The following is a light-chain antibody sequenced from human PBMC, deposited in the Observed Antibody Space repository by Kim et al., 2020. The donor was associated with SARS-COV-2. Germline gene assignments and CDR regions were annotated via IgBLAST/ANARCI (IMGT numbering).Light chain of an antibody. CDR1: QDIGTD. Sequence: DIQMTQSPSSLSASVGDIVTISCRASQDIGTDLAWYQQKPGRVPRLLISVTSTLHSGVPSRFSGSGSGRDFTLTISSLQSEDAATYYCQKCDSAPLTFGGGTKVDIK. CDR2: VTS. CDR3: QKCDSAPLT. J-gene: IGKJ4*01. V-gene: IGKV1-27*01.